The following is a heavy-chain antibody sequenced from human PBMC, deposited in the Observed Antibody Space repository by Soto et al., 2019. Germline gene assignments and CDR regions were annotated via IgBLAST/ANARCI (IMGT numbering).Heavy chain of an antibody. CDR2: ISGSGGST. D-gene: IGHD4-17*01. V-gene: IGHV3-23*01. CDR3: AQEPETTDYDGMDV. Sequence: EVQLLESGGGLVQPGGSLRLSCAASGFTFSSYAMRWVRQAPGKGLEWVSAISGSGGSTYYADSVKGRCAISRDNSKKTLGLPMDSLRAEDTAVYYWAQEPETTDYDGMDVVGEGTKVTVSS. J-gene: IGHJ6*04. CDR1: GFTFSSYA.